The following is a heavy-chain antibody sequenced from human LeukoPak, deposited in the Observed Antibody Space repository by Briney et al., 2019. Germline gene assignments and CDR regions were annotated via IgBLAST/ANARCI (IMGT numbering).Heavy chain of an antibody. Sequence: PGGSLRLSCAASGFTFSSYGMHWVRQAQGKGLEWVAFIRYDGSNKYYADSVKGRFTISRDNSKNTLYLQMNSPRAEDTAVYSCAKDLEMATILAFDIWGQGTMVTVSS. CDR3: AKDLEMATILAFDI. CDR1: GFTFSSYG. CDR2: IRYDGSNK. V-gene: IGHV3-30*02. J-gene: IGHJ3*02. D-gene: IGHD5-24*01.